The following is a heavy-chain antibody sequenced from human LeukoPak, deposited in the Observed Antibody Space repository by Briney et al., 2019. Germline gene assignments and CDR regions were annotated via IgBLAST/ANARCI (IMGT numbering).Heavy chain of an antibody. Sequence: EPGGSLRLSCAASGFTLSSYAMSWVRQAPGKGLEWVAHIKQDGSEKYYVDSIKGRFTISRDNAKNSLYLQMNGLRADDTALYYCARGWNYAFRFDYWGQGTLVTVSS. CDR3: ARGWNYAFRFDY. D-gene: IGHD1-7*01. J-gene: IGHJ4*02. V-gene: IGHV3-7*01. CDR2: IKQDGSEK. CDR1: GFTLSSYA.